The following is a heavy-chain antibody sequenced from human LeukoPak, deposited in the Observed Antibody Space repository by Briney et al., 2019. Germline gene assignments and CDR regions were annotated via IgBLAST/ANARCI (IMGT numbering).Heavy chain of an antibody. D-gene: IGHD5-12*01. V-gene: IGHV3-53*01. J-gene: IGHJ4*02. CDR3: AKPGDSGYDGLV. CDR1: LFTVSSNY. Sequence: GGSLRLSRAASLFTVSSNYMSWVRQAPRKGVEGWSGIYNGSSTYYANSVKSRFTISRDDSTNTLYLQMNSLRAEDTAVYYCAKPGDSGYDGLVWGQGTLVTVSS. CDR2: IYNGSST.